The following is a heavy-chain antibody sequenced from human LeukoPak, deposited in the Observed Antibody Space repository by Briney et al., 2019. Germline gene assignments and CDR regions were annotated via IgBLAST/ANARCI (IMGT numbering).Heavy chain of an antibody. D-gene: IGHD2-21*02. V-gene: IGHV3-21*01. CDR1: VYTLSRYS. CDR2: ISSSSNYI. J-gene: IGHJ6*03. CDR3: ARDNAYCGGDCYLYYYYYMDV. Sequence: GGSLRLSCAPSVYTLSRYSINGVPDAPQKGREGGSSISSSSNYIYYTDSVKGRFTIFRDNAKNSLYLQMISLRAEDTAVYYCARDNAYCGGDCYLYYYYYMDVWGKGTTVTVSS.